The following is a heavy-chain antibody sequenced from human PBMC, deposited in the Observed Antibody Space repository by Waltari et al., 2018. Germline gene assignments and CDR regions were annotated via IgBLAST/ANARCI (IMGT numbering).Heavy chain of an antibody. CDR2: IYSGGST. CDR1: GFTFSSYA. V-gene: IGHV3-23*03. Sequence: EVQLLESGGGLVQPGGSLRLSCAASGFTFSSYAMSWVRQAPGKGLEWVSVIYSGGSTYYADYVKGRFTISRDNSKNTLYLQMNSLRAEDTAVYYCAKDHSPSNYADYWGQGTLVTVSS. J-gene: IGHJ4*02. CDR3: AKDHSPSNYADY. D-gene: IGHD4-4*01.